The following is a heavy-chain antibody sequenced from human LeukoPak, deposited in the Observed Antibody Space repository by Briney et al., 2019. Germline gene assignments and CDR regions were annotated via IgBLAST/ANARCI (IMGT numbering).Heavy chain of an antibody. CDR1: GGSFSGYY. CDR2: INHSGST. D-gene: IGHD3-10*01. CDR3: AREGSGIGYFGWFDP. Sequence: SETLSLTCAVYGGSFSGYYWSWIRQPPGKGLEWIGEINHSGSTNYNPSLKSRVTISVDTSKNQFSLKLSSVTAADTAMYYCAREGSGIGYFGWFDPWGQGTLVTVSS. V-gene: IGHV4-34*01. J-gene: IGHJ5*02.